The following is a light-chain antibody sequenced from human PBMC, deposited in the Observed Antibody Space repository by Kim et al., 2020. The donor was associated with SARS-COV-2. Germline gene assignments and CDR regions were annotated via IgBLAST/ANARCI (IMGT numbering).Light chain of an antibody. CDR1: SLRNYY. CDR3: NSRGSNDNVL. J-gene: IGLJ2*01. Sequence: SSELTQDPAVSVALGQTVRITCQGDSLRNYYASWYQQKPGQAPILVVYGKNNRPSGIPDRFSGSSSGNTASLTITGAQAEDDADYYCNSRGSNDNVLFGGGTQLTVL. V-gene: IGLV3-19*01. CDR2: GKN.